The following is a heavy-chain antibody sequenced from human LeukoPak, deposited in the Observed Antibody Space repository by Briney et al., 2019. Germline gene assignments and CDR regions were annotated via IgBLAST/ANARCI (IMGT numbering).Heavy chain of an antibody. Sequence: SETLSLTCTVSGGSISSYYWSWIRQPPGKGLEWIGYIYYSGSTNYNPSLKSRVTISVDTSKNQFSLKLSSVTAADTAVYYCARAIAARPRYYMDVWSKGTTVTVSS. V-gene: IGHV4-59*01. J-gene: IGHJ6*03. CDR2: IYYSGST. D-gene: IGHD6-6*01. CDR3: ARAIAARPRYYMDV. CDR1: GGSISSYY.